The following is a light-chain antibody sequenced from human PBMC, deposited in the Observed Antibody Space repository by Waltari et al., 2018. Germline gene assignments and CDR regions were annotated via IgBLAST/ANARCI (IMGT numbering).Light chain of an antibody. CDR1: QTISIY. Sequence: DIQLTQSPSSLSASLGDRVTITCRASQTISIYLNWYQQKPGKAPKVLIYSASNLQSGVPSRFSGSGSGTDFTLTISSLQPEDFATYSCQQTYGTLITFGQGTRLDIK. J-gene: IGKJ5*01. V-gene: IGKV1-39*01. CDR2: SAS. CDR3: QQTYGTLIT.